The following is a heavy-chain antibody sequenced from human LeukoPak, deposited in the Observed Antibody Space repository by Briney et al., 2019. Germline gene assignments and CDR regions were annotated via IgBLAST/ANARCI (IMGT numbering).Heavy chain of an antibody. Sequence: GGSLRLSCAASGLIVTSNYLNWVRQAPGKGLEWVSLIYSGGSTYYADSVKGRFIISRDDSKNTLTLQMNSLRAEDTAVYYCARATRTPGYCSGGSCLYYFDSWGQGTPVTVSS. V-gene: IGHV3-66*01. D-gene: IGHD2-15*01. CDR1: GLIVTSNY. J-gene: IGHJ4*02. CDR2: IYSGGST. CDR3: ARATRTPGYCSGGSCLYYFDS.